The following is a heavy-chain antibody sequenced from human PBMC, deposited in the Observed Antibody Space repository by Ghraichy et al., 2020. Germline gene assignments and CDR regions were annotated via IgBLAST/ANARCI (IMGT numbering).Heavy chain of an antibody. D-gene: IGHD3-3*01. J-gene: IGHJ5*02. Sequence: GGSLRLSCAASGFTLGDHYMHWIRQAPGKGLEWISYISSSCSTIYYADSVRGRFTISRDNAKNSVYLQMNSLTADDTALYYCARGKSYDFWSGYPNYFDPWGQGTLFTVSS. CDR2: ISSSCSTI. CDR3: ARGKSYDFWSGYPNYFDP. CDR1: GFTLGDHY. V-gene: IGHV3-11*01.